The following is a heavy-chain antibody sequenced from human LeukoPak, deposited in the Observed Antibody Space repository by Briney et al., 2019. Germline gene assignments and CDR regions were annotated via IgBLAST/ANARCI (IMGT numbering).Heavy chain of an antibody. D-gene: IGHD3-9*01. CDR3: ARDLDDYDILTGYYIYYYMDV. CDR2: ISSSSSTI. CDR1: GFTFSSYS. J-gene: IGHJ6*03. V-gene: IGHV3-48*01. Sequence: PGGSLRLSCAASGFTFSSYSMNWVRQAPGKGLERVSYISSSSSTIYYADSVKGRFTISRDNAKNSLYLQMNSLRAEDTAVYYCARDLDDYDILTGYYIYYYMDVWGKGTTVTISS.